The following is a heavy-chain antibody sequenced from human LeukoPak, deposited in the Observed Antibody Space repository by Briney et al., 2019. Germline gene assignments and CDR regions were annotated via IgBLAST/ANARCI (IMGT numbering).Heavy chain of an antibody. J-gene: IGHJ4*02. D-gene: IGHD7-27*01. Sequence: SETLSLTCTVSGGSISSSSYYWGWIRQSPGKGLEWIGYIYHTGSTSYSPSLKSRVTVSADTSQNQFSLKLSSVTAADTAVYYCASRKLGNDYWGQGTLVTVSS. CDR3: ASRKLGNDY. V-gene: IGHV4-61*05. CDR2: IYHTGST. CDR1: GGSISSSSYY.